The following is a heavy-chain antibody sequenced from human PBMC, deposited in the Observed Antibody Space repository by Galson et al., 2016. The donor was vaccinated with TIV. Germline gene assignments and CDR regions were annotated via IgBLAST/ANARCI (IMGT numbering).Heavy chain of an antibody. CDR3: ARAWGSNWNYFDY. CDR1: GFTVSTYY. CDR2: LYVGGTT. J-gene: IGHJ4*02. Sequence: SLRLSCAASGFTVSTYYISWVRQAPGRGLEWVSVLYVGGTTYYTDSVKGRFTISRDISKNTLYLQLDALRAEDTAVYYCARAWGSNWNYFDYWGQGTLVTVSS. D-gene: IGHD1-1*01. V-gene: IGHV3-53*01.